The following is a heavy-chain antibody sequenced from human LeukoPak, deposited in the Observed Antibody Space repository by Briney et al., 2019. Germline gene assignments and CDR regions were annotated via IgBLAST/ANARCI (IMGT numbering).Heavy chain of an antibody. V-gene: IGHV3-30-3*01. CDR2: ISYDGSNK. CDR3: AKDNFVLRFLEWLPPRNYFDY. CDR1: GFTFSSYA. J-gene: IGHJ4*02. D-gene: IGHD3-3*01. Sequence: PGGSLRLSCAASGFTFSSYAMHWVRQAPGKGLEWVAVISYDGSNKYYADSVKGRFTISRDNSKNTLYLQMNSLRAEDTAVYYCAKDNFVLRFLEWLPPRNYFDYWGQGTLVTVSS.